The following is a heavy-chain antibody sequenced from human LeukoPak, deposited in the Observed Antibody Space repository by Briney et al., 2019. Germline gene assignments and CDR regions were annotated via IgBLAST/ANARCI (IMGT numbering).Heavy chain of an antibody. CDR3: ARGLRDGYSNYWYFDL. D-gene: IGHD5-24*01. V-gene: IGHV3-23*01. CDR2: ISGSGGST. Sequence: PGGSLRLSCAASGFTFSSYAMSWVRQAPGKGLEWVSAISGSGGSTYYADSVKGRFTISRDNSKNTLYLQMNSLRAEDTAVYYCARGLRDGYSNYWYFDLWGRGTLVTVSS. J-gene: IGHJ2*01. CDR1: GFTFSSYA.